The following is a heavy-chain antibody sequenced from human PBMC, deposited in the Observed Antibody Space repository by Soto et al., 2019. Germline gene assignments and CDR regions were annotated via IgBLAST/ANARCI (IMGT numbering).Heavy chain of an antibody. CDR3: VKDESINWYSGHFRH. CDR1: GFTFDDYA. J-gene: IGHJ1*01. D-gene: IGHD6-13*01. Sequence: EVQLVESGGGLVQPGRSLRLSCAASGFTFDDYAMHWVRQVPGKSLEWVSGINWNSGSIGYADSMKGRFAISRDNAKNSLHLQMNSLRAEDTAFYYCVKDESINWYSGHFRHWGQGILVTVSS. CDR2: INWNSGSI. V-gene: IGHV3-9*01.